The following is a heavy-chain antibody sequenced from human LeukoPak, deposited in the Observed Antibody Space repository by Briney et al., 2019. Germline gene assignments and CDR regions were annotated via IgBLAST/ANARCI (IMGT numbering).Heavy chain of an antibody. CDR1: GFNFNFVW. Sequence: RAGGFLRLSCAASGFNFNFVWMSWVRRAPGKGLEWVGRIRTKIDGETVDYAAPVKGRFTISRDDSKSTLYLQMNSLKTEDSAVYYCTTERNWELLRPYGMDIWGQGTTVTVSS. D-gene: IGHD1-26*01. V-gene: IGHV3-15*01. CDR3: TTERNWELLRPYGMDI. CDR2: IRTKIDGETV. J-gene: IGHJ6*02.